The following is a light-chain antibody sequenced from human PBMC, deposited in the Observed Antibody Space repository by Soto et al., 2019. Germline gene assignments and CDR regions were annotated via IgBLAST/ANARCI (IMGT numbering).Light chain of an antibody. Sequence: DIQMTQSPSSLSASVGDRDTITCQASQDISNYLNWYQQKPGKAPKLLIYDASNLETGVPSRFSGSGSGTDLTFTISSLQSEDIATYYCQQYDNLPITFGGGTKVEIK. CDR1: QDISNY. CDR3: QQYDNLPIT. J-gene: IGKJ4*01. CDR2: DAS. V-gene: IGKV1-33*01.